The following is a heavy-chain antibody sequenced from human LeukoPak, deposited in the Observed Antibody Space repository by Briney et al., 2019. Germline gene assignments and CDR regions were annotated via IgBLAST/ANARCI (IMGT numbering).Heavy chain of an antibody. Sequence: SGTLSLTCGVSGGSISNTNWWTWVRQPPGKGLEWIGEVNLQGSTNYNPSLKSRVTISVDTSKNQFSLKLSSVTAADTAVYYCARRNERRAPGAFDIWGQGTMVTVSS. CDR3: ARRNERRAPGAFDI. CDR2: VNLQGST. D-gene: IGHD1-1*01. CDR1: GGSISNTNW. J-gene: IGHJ3*02. V-gene: IGHV4-4*02.